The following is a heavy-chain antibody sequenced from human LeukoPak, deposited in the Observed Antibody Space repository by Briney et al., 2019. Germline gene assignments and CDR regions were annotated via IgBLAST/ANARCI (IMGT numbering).Heavy chain of an antibody. D-gene: IGHD3-10*01. J-gene: IGHJ4*02. Sequence: GGSLRLSCAASGFTFSDYYMSWIRQAPGKGLEWVPYISSSSSYTNYADSVKGRFTISRDNAKNSLYLQMNSLRAEDTAVYYCASVGGFGEPKWGQGTLVTVSS. V-gene: IGHV3-11*06. CDR3: ASVGGFGEPK. CDR1: GFTFSDYY. CDR2: ISSSSSYT.